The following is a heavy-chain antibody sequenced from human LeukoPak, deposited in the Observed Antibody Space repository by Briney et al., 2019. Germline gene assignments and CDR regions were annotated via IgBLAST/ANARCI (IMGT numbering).Heavy chain of an antibody. CDR2: INHSGST. Sequence: TSETLSLTCAVYGGSFSGYYWSWIRQPPGKGLEWIGEINHSGSTNYNPSLKSRVTISVDTSKNQFSLKLSSVTAADTAVYYCARWVGYGDYFDYWGQGTLVTVSS. CDR1: GGSFSGYY. D-gene: IGHD4-17*01. CDR3: ARWVGYGDYFDY. V-gene: IGHV4-34*01. J-gene: IGHJ4*02.